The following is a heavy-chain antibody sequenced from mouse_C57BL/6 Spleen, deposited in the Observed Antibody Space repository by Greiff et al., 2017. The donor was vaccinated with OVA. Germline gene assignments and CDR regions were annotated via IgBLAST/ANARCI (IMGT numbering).Heavy chain of an antibody. J-gene: IGHJ2*01. CDR2: ISSGGSYT. V-gene: IGHV5-6*02. CDR3: ASLYYSNYFDY. Sequence: DVMLVESGGDLVKPGGSLKLSCAASGFTFSSYGMSWVRQTPDKRLEWVATISSGGSYTYYPDSVKGRFTISRDNAKNTLYLQMSSLKSEDTAMYYCASLYYSNYFDYWGQGTTLTVSS. CDR1: GFTFSSYG. D-gene: IGHD2-5*01.